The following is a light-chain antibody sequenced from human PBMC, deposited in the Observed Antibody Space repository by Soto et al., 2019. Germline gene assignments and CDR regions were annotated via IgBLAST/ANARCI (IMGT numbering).Light chain of an antibody. CDR1: SSDVGGYNY. V-gene: IGLV2-8*01. CDR2: EVS. Sequence: QSALTQPPSASGSPGQSLTISCTGTSSDVGGYNYVSWYQQHPGKAPKLLIYEVSKRPSGVPDRFSGSKSGNTASLTVSGLQAADEADYYCNSYAGSYNWVFGGGTKLTVL. CDR3: NSYAGSYNWV. J-gene: IGLJ3*02.